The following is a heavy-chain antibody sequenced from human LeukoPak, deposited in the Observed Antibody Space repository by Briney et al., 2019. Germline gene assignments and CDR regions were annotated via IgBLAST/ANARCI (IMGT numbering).Heavy chain of an antibody. Sequence: ASVKLSFKAAGGTFTSYAISLVRQPPGQGLELMGVIIPIFGTANYAQKFQGRGTINADESTSTVYMELRSLRSEDTAVYYCAVMGDRDGYNYPRLDYWGQGTLVTVSS. V-gene: IGHV1-69*13. CDR1: GGTFTSYA. CDR2: IIPIFGTA. CDR3: AVMGDRDGYNYPRLDY. D-gene: IGHD5-24*01. J-gene: IGHJ4*02.